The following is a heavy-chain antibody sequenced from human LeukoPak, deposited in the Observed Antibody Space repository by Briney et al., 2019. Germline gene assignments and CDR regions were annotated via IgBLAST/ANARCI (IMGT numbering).Heavy chain of an antibody. Sequence: GGSLRLSCAASGFTVSSNYMSWVRQAPGKGLEWVSGISGSGGSTDYADSVKGRFTISRDNSKNTLYLQMNSLRVEDTAVYYCAKDPGYQVVYCFDYWGQGTLATVSS. J-gene: IGHJ4*02. V-gene: IGHV3-23*01. CDR3: AKDPGYQVVYCFDY. CDR1: GFTVSSNY. D-gene: IGHD2-2*01. CDR2: ISGSGGST.